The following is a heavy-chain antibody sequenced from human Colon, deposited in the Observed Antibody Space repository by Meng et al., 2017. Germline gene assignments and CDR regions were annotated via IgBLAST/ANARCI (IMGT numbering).Heavy chain of an antibody. J-gene: IGHJ4*02. CDR1: GFTFTSYE. CDR2: ISKTGDTI. V-gene: IGHV3-48*03. CDR3: ATSDFDYYYFKY. Sequence: GESLKISCAASGFTFTSYEMNWVRQAPGKGLEWVAYISKTGDTIYYADSVKGRLTITRDNAKSSLFLQMNSLGAEDTAVYYCATSDFDYYYFKYWGQGALVTVSS. D-gene: IGHD5-12*01.